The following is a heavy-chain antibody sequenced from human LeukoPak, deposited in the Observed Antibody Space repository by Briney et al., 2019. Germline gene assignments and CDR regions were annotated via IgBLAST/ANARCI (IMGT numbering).Heavy chain of an antibody. CDR3: AIAGSSSWNGRNDF. CDR2: LDDTAST. J-gene: IGHJ4*02. CDR1: SGSITAYY. Sequence: SETLSLTATVSSGSITAYYWSWIRQPPGKGREWIGYLDDTASTTSNPSHSSRVTIAVDTSKKQFSLRLSSVADADAAVYYCAIAGSSSWNGRNDFWGRGTVVTVSS. V-gene: IGHV4-59*01. D-gene: IGHD6-13*01.